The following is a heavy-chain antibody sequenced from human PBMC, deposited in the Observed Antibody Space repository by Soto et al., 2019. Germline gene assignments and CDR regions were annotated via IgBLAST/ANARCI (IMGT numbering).Heavy chain of an antibody. V-gene: IGHV4-59*01. Sequence: SETLSLTCTVSGGSISSYYWSWIRQPPGKGLEWIGYIYYSGSTNYNPSLKSRVTISVDTSKNQFSLKLSSVTAADTAVYYCARVPGSSNYDYYSGMDVWGQGTTVTVSS. J-gene: IGHJ6*02. D-gene: IGHD4-4*01. CDR2: IYYSGST. CDR3: ARVPGSSNYDYYSGMDV. CDR1: GGSISSYY.